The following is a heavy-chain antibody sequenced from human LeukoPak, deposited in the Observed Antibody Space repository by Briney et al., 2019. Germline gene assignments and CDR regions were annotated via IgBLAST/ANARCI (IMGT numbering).Heavy chain of an antibody. D-gene: IGHD1-14*01. J-gene: IGHJ4*02. V-gene: IGHV1-8*02. CDR2: MNPNTGST. CDR1: GGTFSSYA. Sequence: GASVKVSCKASGGTFSSYAINWVRQAPGQGLEWMGWMNPNTGSTGYAQKFQGRVTMTANTSISTVYMELSSLRSEDTAIYYCARGSTEVLYWGQGTLITVSS. CDR3: ARGSTEVLY.